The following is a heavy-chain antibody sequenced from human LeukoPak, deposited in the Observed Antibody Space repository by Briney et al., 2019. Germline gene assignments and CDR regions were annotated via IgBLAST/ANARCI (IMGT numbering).Heavy chain of an antibody. J-gene: IGHJ6*02. D-gene: IGHD4-17*01. Sequence: GGSLRLSCAASGFTFSDYYMTWIRQAPGKGLEWVSCISSSGSTIFYADSVKGRFTISRDNAKSSLFLQMNSLRAEDTAVYYCARAPIDYGDYAHYGMGVWGQGTTVTVS. V-gene: IGHV3-11*01. CDR2: ISSSGSTI. CDR3: ARAPIDYGDYAHYGMGV. CDR1: GFTFSDYY.